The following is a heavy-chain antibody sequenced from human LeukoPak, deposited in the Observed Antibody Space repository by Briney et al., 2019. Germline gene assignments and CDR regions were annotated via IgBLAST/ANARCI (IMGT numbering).Heavy chain of an antibody. CDR1: GYTFTNYG. V-gene: IGHV1-18*01. CDR3: ARCSGWYPLYYMDV. J-gene: IGHJ6*03. CDR2: ISAYNGHT. D-gene: IGHD6-19*01. Sequence: GASVKVSCKASGYTFTNYGISWVRQAPGQGLEWMGWISAYNGHTKYAQKFQGRFTMTTDTSTSTAYMELRSLRSDDTAVYYCARCSGWYPLYYMDVWGKGTTVTISS.